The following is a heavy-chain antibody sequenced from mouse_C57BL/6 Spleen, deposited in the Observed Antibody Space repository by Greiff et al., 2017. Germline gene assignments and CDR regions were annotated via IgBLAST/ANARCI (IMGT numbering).Heavy chain of an antibody. J-gene: IGHJ4*01. Sequence: QVQLKESGPGLVQPSQSLSITCTVSGFSLTSYGVHWVRQSPGKGLEWLGVIWSGGSTDYNAAFISRLSISKDNAKSQVFFKMNSLQADDTSIYYCARGGYSAYAMDYWGQGTSVTVSS. CDR3: ARGGYSAYAMDY. CDR1: GFSLTSYG. V-gene: IGHV2-2*01. CDR2: IWSGGST. D-gene: IGHD2-12*01.